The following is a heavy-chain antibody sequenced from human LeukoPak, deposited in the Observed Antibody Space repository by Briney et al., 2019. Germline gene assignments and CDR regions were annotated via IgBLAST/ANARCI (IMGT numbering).Heavy chain of an antibody. CDR3: AKGVRITMVRGAFDI. J-gene: IGHJ3*02. Sequence: GGSLRLSCAASGFTFSDYYMSWIRQAPGKGLEWVSGISWNSGSIGYADSVKGRFTISRDNAKNSLYLQMNSLRAEDTALYYCAKGVRITMVRGAFDIWGQGTMVTVSS. CDR1: GFTFSDYY. D-gene: IGHD3-10*01. V-gene: IGHV3-9*01. CDR2: ISWNSGSI.